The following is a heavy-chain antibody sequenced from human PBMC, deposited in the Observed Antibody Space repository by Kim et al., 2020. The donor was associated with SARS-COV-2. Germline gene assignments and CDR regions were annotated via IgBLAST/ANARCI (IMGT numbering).Heavy chain of an antibody. D-gene: IGHD3-10*01. CDR3: ARLGGSGSYYNGLFDY. CDR1: GGSISSSSYY. J-gene: IGHJ4*02. Sequence: SETLSLTCTVSGGSISSSSYYWGWIRQPPGKGLEWIGSIYYSGSTYYNPSLKSRVTISVDTSKNQFSLKLSSVTAADTAVYYCARLGGSGSYYNGLFDYWGQGTLVTVSS. CDR2: IYYSGST. V-gene: IGHV4-39*01.